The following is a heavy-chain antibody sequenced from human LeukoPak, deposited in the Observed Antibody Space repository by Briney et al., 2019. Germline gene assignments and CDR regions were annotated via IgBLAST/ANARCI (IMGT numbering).Heavy chain of an antibody. CDR2: ISGSGGST. V-gene: IGHV3-23*01. J-gene: IGHJ5*02. CDR1: GFTFSSYA. D-gene: IGHD2-15*01. Sequence: GGSLRLFCAASGFTFSSYAMSWVRQAPGKGLEWVSAISGSGGSTYYADSVKGRFTISRDNSKNTLYLQMNSLRAEDTAVYCCAKGEAASNWFDPWGQGTLVTVSS. CDR3: AKGEAASNWFDP.